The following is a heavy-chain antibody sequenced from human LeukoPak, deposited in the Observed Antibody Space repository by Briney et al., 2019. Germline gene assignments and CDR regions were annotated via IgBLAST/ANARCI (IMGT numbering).Heavy chain of an antibody. CDR2: IYSGGST. V-gene: IGHV3-66*01. J-gene: IGHJ4*02. CDR1: GFTFSSYA. CDR3: ARSPEEVLRYFDWFPPYYFDY. D-gene: IGHD3-9*01. Sequence: GGSLTLSCAASGFTFSSYAMHWGRQAPRKGLEWVSVIYSGGSTYYADSVKCRFTISRYKSKNTKYLQLKSLSAEDTAVYYGARSPEEVLRYFDWFPPYYFDYWGQGTLVTVSS.